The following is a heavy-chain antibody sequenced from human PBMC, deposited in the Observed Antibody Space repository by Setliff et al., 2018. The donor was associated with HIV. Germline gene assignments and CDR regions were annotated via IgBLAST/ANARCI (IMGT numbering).Heavy chain of an antibody. V-gene: IGHV4-34*01. CDR1: GGSFSGYY. J-gene: IGHJ1*01. CDR3: ARGGAKYASGDYLQF. D-gene: IGHD3-10*01. Sequence: SETLSLTCAVSGGSFSGYYWSWIRQPPGKGLEWIGEINQSGGINYNPSLKSRVTISIDTFKNQFSMKLYSVTAAHTAVYYCARGGAKYASGDYLQFWGQGTLVTVSS. CDR2: INQSGGI.